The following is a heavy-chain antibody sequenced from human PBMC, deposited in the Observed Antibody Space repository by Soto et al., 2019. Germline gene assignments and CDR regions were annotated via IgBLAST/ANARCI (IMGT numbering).Heavy chain of an antibody. CDR3: ARTFGYGDKGFYFDN. J-gene: IGHJ4*02. CDR2: ISWNSNTI. Sequence: EVQLVESGGGLVPPGRSLRLSCVASGFTFDDYAMYWVRQAPGKGLEWVSGISWNSNTIGYADSVKGRFTISRDNAKNSLDLQMDGLRTEDTALYYCARTFGYGDKGFYFDNWGQGTLVTVSS. V-gene: IGHV3-9*01. D-gene: IGHD4-17*01. CDR1: GFTFDDYA.